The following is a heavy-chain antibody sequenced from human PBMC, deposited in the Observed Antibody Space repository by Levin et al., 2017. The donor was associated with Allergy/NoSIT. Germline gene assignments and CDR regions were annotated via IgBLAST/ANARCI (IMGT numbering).Heavy chain of an antibody. CDR1: GGSFSSYY. CDR2: IFNSGSS. J-gene: IGHJ2*01. CDR3: ASQKYYYDNSVDHWYFDL. V-gene: IGHV4-59*01. Sequence: SETLSLTCTVSGGSFSSYYWSWIRQPPGKGLEWIGYIFNSGSSNYNPSLKSRVTISLDTSKNQFSLKLSSVTAADTAVYYCASQKYYYDNSVDHWYFDLWGRGTLVTVSS. D-gene: IGHD3-22*01.